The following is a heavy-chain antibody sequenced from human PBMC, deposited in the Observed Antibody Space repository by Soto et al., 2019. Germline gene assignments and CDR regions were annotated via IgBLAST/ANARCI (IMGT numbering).Heavy chain of an antibody. CDR1: GFTFSSYT. D-gene: IGHD6-19*01. CDR2: ISYDGSNK. V-gene: IGHV3-30-3*01. J-gene: IGHJ4*02. CDR3: ARGAGIAVAGTSFDY. Sequence: QVQLVESGGGVVQPGRSLRLSCAASGFTFSSYTMHWVRQASGKGLEWVAAISYDGSNKYYADSVKGRFTISRDNSKNTLYLQMNSLRAEDTAVYYCARGAGIAVAGTSFDYWGQGTLVTVSS.